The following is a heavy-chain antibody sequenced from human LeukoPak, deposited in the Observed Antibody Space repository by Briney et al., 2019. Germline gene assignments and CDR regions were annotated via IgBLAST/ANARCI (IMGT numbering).Heavy chain of an antibody. CDR1: GFSVRSNY. J-gene: IGHJ3*01. D-gene: IGHD2-15*01. CDR2: MYLGRST. CDR3: ARDRYCSGGSCYGDAFDL. V-gene: IGHV3-53*01. Sequence: GCLRLSCAASGFSVRSNYMSWVRQSPRKGLEWVSIMYLGRSTYYADSVKGRFIISRDHSKNTLYLQMNSLRAEDTAVYYCARDRYCSGGSCYGDAFDLWGQGTMVTVSS.